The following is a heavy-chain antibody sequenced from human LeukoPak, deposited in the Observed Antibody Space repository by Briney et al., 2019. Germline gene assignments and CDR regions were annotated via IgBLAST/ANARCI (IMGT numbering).Heavy chain of an antibody. V-gene: IGHV3-74*03. Sequence: GGSLRLSCAPSGFTLSTYWMHWVRQAPGKGLVWVSRIRPEGTTTAYADSVKGRFTISRDNAKNTLFLQMNSLSAEDTAVYYCARDLAWILFDYWGQGTLVTVSS. CDR2: IRPEGTTT. CDR1: GFTLSTYW. D-gene: IGHD2-2*03. CDR3: ARDLAWILFDY. J-gene: IGHJ4*02.